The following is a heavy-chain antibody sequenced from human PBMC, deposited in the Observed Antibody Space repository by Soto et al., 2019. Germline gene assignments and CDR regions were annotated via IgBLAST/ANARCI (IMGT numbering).Heavy chain of an antibody. CDR3: ARVLICSSTSCYGTWFDP. V-gene: IGHV1-8*01. Sequence: GASVKVSCKASGCTFTSYDINWVRQATGQGLEWMGWMNPNSGNTGYAQKFQGRVTMTRNTSISTAYMELSSLRSEDTAVYYCARVLICSSTSCYGTWFDPWGQGTLVTVSS. J-gene: IGHJ5*02. D-gene: IGHD2-2*01. CDR1: GCTFTSYD. CDR2: MNPNSGNT.